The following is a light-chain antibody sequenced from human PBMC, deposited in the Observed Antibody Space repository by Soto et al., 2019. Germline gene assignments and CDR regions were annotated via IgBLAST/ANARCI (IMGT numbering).Light chain of an antibody. J-gene: IGKJ2*03. CDR2: ATS. Sequence: DIQMTQSPSSLSASVGDRVTITCRASQNIRVYLNWYQQKPGKAPKPLIYATSTLLSGVPSRFSGSGYGTDFTLTITSLQPEDFATYYCQQIFGTRYSFGQGTKLEIK. CDR1: QNIRVY. V-gene: IGKV1-39*01. CDR3: QQIFGTRYS.